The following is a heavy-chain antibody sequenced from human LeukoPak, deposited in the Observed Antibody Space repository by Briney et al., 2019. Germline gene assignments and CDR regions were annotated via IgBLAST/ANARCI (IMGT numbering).Heavy chain of an antibody. CDR2: VSGSGGRT. CDR3: AKDICTSASCLFYFDY. CDR1: GFTFNNYA. Sequence: PGGSLRLSCAASGFTFNNYAMSWVRQAPGKGLEWVSGVSGSGGRTFYVDSVRGRFTISRDNSKNTLYLQISSLRAEDTAVYYCAKDICTSASCLFYFDYWGQGTLVTVSS. D-gene: IGHD2-2*01. J-gene: IGHJ4*02. V-gene: IGHV3-23*01.